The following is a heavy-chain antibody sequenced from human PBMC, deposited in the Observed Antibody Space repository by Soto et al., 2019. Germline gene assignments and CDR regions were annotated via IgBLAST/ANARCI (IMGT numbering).Heavy chain of an antibody. CDR3: ARITTYYDFLTGWHPAGGYMDG. Sequence: QVQLVESGGGVVQPGRSLRLSCAASGFTFSSYGMHWVRQAPGKGLEWVAVIWYDGSNKYYADSVKGRFTISRDNSKNTLHLQMNRLRAEDTAVYYWARITTYYDFLTGWHPAGGYMDGWGKGTTVTVSS. V-gene: IGHV3-33*01. J-gene: IGHJ6*03. CDR2: IWYDGSNK. D-gene: IGHD3-9*01. CDR1: GFTFSSYG.